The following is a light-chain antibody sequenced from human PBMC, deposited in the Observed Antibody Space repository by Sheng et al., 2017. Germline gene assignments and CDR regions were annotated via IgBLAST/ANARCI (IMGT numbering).Light chain of an antibody. J-gene: IGLJ2*01. Sequence: QPVLTQPSSASASLGSSVKLTCTLSSGHRSYIIAWHLQQPGKAPRFLMKLEGSGTTTGGGGVPDRFSGSSSGADRYLTISNLQSEDEADYYCQTWDSNTHRGVFGGGTKLIVL. V-gene: IGLV4-60*03. CDR1: SGHRSYI. CDR2: LEGSGTT. CDR3: QTWDSNTHRGV.